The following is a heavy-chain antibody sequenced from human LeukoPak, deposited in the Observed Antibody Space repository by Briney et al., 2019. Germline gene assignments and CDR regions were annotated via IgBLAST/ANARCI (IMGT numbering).Heavy chain of an antibody. D-gene: IGHD3-22*01. V-gene: IGHV4-30-4*01. CDR2: ISYSGST. J-gene: IGHJ5*02. CDR3: VRYYFHSSGFSHWFDP. CDR1: GASVSSDDYY. Sequence: SETLSLTCSVSGASVSSDDYYWGWIRQPPGQGLEWVAYISYSGSTYYNPSLKSRITISIDMSKNQFSLKLSSVTAADTAVYYCVRYYFHSSGFSHWFDPWGQGTLVTVSS.